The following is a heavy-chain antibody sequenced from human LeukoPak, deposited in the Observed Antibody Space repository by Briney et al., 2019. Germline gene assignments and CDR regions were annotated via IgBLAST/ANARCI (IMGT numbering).Heavy chain of an antibody. D-gene: IGHD1-14*01. V-gene: IGHV3-7*01. CDR1: GFTFSGHW. Sequence: GGSLRLSCAASGFTFSGHWMRWVRQAPGKGLEWVANINKGGSDKYYVDSVKGRFTISRDNANNLLYLQMNSLRGEDTAVYYCTRDRSRAEDDWGQGTLVTVSS. CDR2: INKGGSDK. CDR3: TRDRSRAEDD. J-gene: IGHJ4*02.